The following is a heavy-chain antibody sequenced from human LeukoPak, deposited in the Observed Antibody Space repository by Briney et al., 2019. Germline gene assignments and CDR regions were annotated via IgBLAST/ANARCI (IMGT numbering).Heavy chain of an antibody. Sequence: GGSLRLSCAASGFTFSSYWMSWVRQAPGKGVEWVGNIKQDGSEKYYVDSVNGRFTISRDNAKNSLYLQMNSLRAEDTAVYYCAREAKRSHAFDIWGQGTMVTVSS. CDR1: GFTFSSYW. D-gene: IGHD1-26*01. V-gene: IGHV3-7*01. CDR3: AREAKRSHAFDI. J-gene: IGHJ3*02. CDR2: IKQDGSEK.